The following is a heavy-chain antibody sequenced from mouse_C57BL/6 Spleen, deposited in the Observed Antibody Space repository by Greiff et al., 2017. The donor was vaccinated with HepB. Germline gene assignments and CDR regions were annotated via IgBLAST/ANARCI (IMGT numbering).Heavy chain of an antibody. D-gene: IGHD2-5*01. J-gene: IGHJ3*01. CDR2: IDPSDSYT. Sequence: QVQLQQPGAELVKPGASVKLSCKASGYTFPSYWMQWVKQRPGQGLEWIGEIDPSDSYTNYNQKFKGKATLTVDTSSSTAYMQLSSLTSEDSAVYYCARKGNSKPLAYWGQGTLVTVSA. CDR3: ARKGNSKPLAY. V-gene: IGHV1-50*01. CDR1: GYTFPSYW.